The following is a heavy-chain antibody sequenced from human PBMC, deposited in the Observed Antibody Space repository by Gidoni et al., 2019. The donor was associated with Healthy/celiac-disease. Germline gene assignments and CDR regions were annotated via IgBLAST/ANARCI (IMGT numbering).Heavy chain of an antibody. Sequence: HVQLAQSGAEVKKPGASGKDSCKASGYTFTRSGNSWVRQAPGQGLEWMGWISAYNGNTNYARKLKGRVTITTDTSTSTAYMELRSLRSDDTAVYYCARSGLWVTDLFDPWGQGTLVTVSS. V-gene: IGHV1-18*01. D-gene: IGHD2-21*02. CDR3: ARSGLWVTDLFDP. CDR1: GYTFTRSG. J-gene: IGHJ5*02. CDR2: ISAYNGNT.